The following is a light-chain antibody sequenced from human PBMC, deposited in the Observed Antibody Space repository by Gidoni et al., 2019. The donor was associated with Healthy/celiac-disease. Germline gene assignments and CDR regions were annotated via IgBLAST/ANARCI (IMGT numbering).Light chain of an antibody. J-gene: IGKJ5*01. CDR3: QQYNSYSVT. CDR2: KAS. Sequence: DIQTTQPPPTLSASVGDRVTITGRASQSISSWLAWYQQKPGKAPKLLIYKASSLESGVPSRFSGSGSGTEFTLTISSLQPDDVAAYYCQQYNSYSVTFGQGTRLEIK. V-gene: IGKV1-5*03. CDR1: QSISSW.